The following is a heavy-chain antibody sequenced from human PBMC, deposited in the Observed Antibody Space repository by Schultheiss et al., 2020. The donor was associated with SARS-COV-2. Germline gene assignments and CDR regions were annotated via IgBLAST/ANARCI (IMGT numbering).Heavy chain of an antibody. D-gene: IGHD1-26*01. CDR1: GFTFSSYA. CDR2: ISYDGSNK. J-gene: IGHJ4*02. Sequence: GESLKISCAASGFTFSSYAMHWVRQAPGKGLEWVAVISYDGSNKYYADSVKGRFTISRDNSKNTLYLQMNSLRAEDTAVYYCAREGVGATPYIDYWGQGTLVTVSS. V-gene: IGHV3-30*01. CDR3: AREGVGATPYIDY.